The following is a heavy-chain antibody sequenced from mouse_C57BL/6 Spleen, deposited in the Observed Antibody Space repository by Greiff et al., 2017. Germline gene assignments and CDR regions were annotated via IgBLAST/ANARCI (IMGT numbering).Heavy chain of an antibody. J-gene: IGHJ2*01. Sequence: DVMLVESGGGLVKPGGSLKLSCAASGFTFSSYTMSWVRQTPETRLEWVATISGGGGNTYYPDSVKGRFTISRDNAKNTLYLQMSSLRSEDTSLYYCARLGGSLYFDYWGQGTTLTVSS. V-gene: IGHV5-9*01. CDR1: GFTFSSYT. D-gene: IGHD1-1*02. CDR2: ISGGGGNT. CDR3: ARLGGSLYFDY.